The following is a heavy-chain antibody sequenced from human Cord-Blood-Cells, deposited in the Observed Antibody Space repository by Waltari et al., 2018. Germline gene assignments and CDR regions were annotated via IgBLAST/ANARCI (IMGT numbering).Heavy chain of an antibody. Sequence: QVQLVQSGAEVKKPGASVKVSCKASGYTFTSYYMHWVRQAPGQGLEWMGIINPSGGSTSYAKKFQGRVTMTRDTSTSTVYMELSSLRSEDTAVYYCARAPLYYDFWSGYDYWGQGTLVTVSS. CDR1: GYTFTSYY. D-gene: IGHD3-3*01. V-gene: IGHV1-46*01. J-gene: IGHJ4*02. CDR3: ARAPLYYDFWSGYDY. CDR2: INPSGGST.